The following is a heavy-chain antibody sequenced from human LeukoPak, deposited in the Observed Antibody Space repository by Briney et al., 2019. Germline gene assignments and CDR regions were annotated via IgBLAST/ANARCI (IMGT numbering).Heavy chain of an antibody. D-gene: IGHD3-10*01. CDR1: GFTFSTYW. CDR3: ARIDGSGSYYSGVDP. Sequence: GGSLRLSCAASGFTFSTYWMHWVRQAPGKGLVWVSRINSDGRSTRYADSVKGRFTISRDNAKNTLYLQMNSLRVEDTAVYYCARIDGSGSYYSGVDPWGQGTLVTVSS. J-gene: IGHJ5*02. CDR2: INSDGRST. V-gene: IGHV3-74*01.